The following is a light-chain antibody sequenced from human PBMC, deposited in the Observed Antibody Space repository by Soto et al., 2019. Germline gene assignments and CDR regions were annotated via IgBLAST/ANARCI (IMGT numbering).Light chain of an antibody. CDR2: DAS. CDR3: QQYGSSPIT. J-gene: IGKJ5*01. Sequence: EIVLTQSPATLSCSPGERATLSCRASQSVSSYLAWYQQKPGQAPRLLIYDASNRATGIPARFSGSGSGTDFTLTISRLEPEDFAVYYCQQYGSSPITFGQGTRLDIK. V-gene: IGKV3-20*01. CDR1: QSVSSY.